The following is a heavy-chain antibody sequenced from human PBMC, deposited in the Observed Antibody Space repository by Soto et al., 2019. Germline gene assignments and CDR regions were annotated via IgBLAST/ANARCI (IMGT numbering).Heavy chain of an antibody. D-gene: IGHD3-10*01. CDR1: GFTVSTSW. J-gene: IGHJ4*02. V-gene: IGHV3-7*05. CDR2: IRQDGGER. Sequence: GXSLRLSCAASGFTVSTSWMGCVRQATGKGLEWVANIRQDGGERYYVDSVKGRFTISRDNAKNSLFLQMNSLRAEDTAVYYCARERGCPLYYFDYWGQGTLVTVSS. CDR3: ARERGCPLYYFDY.